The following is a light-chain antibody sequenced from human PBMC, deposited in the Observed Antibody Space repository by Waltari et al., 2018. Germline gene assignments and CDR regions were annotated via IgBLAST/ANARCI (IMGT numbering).Light chain of an antibody. CDR2: WAS. CDR1: QHILSSSDNKNY. CDR3: KQCYDLRS. V-gene: IGKV4-1*01. Sequence: DIVMTQSSYSVAVSLVERATIHCRSSQHILSSSDNKNYLVWYQQKPGQPPKLLISWASTREAGVPDRFSGSGSGTDFTRSISSQQAEDVAVDDGKQCYDLRSFGGGTRVEIK. J-gene: IGKJ4*02.